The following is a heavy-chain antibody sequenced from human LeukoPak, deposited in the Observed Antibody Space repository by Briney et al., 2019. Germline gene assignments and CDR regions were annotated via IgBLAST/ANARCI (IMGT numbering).Heavy chain of an antibody. CDR1: GGPMSDYY. CDR3: ARDYSMTHAFDI. J-gene: IGHJ3*02. D-gene: IGHD1-26*01. CDR2: IYYTGST. Sequence: SETLSLTCTVSGGPMSDYYWSWIRQPPGKGLEWIGYIYYTGSTNYNPSLKSRVTISIDTSKNQFSLKLSSVTAADTALYYCARDYSMTHAFDIWGQGTLVTVSS. V-gene: IGHV4-59*01.